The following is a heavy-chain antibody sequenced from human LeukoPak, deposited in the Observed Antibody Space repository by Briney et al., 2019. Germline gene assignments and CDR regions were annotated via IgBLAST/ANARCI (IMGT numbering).Heavy chain of an antibody. V-gene: IGHV4-59*02. CDR1: GGSVSNYY. Sequence: PSETLSLTCTVSGGSVSNYYWSWIRQSPGKGLEWIGYIYYTETSYNPSLKSRVTISVDTSKNQFSLKLSSVTAADTAVYYCAREYTPGESPYYMDVWGKGTTVTVSS. J-gene: IGHJ6*03. D-gene: IGHD3-10*01. CDR2: IYYTET. CDR3: AREYTPGESPYYMDV.